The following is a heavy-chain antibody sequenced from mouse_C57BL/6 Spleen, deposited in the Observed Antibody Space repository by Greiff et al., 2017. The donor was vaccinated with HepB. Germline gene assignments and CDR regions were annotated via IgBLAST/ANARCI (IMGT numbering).Heavy chain of an antibody. CDR3: ARQATVVAKPFAY. CDR2: IYPRDGST. D-gene: IGHD1-1*01. V-gene: IGHV1-85*01. J-gene: IGHJ3*01. CDR1: GYTFTSYD. Sequence: VQLQQSGPELVKPGASVKLSCKASGYTFTSYDINWVKQRPGQGLEWIGWIYPRDGSTKYNEKFKGKATLTVDTSSSTAYMELHSLTSEDSAVYFCARQATVVAKPFAYWGQGTLVTVSA.